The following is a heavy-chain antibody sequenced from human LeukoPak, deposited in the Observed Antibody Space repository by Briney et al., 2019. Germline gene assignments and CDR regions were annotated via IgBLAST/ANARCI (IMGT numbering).Heavy chain of an antibody. V-gene: IGHV4-61*01. Sequence: SETLSLTCTVSGGSVSGGSYYWSWIRQPPGKGLEWIGYIYYSGNTNYNPSLKSRVTISVDTSKNQFSLKLSSVTAADTAVYYCAMKIVGTTSFDYWGQGTLITVSS. CDR3: AMKIVGTTSFDY. CDR1: GGSVSGGSYY. J-gene: IGHJ4*02. D-gene: IGHD1-26*01. CDR2: IYYSGNT.